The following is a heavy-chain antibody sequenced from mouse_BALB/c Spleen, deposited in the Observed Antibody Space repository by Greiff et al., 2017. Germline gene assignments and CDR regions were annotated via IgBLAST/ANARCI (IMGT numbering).Heavy chain of an antibody. Sequence: EVHLVESGGGLVQPGGSLKLSCAASGFTFSSYGMSWVRQTPDKRLELVATINSNGGSTYYPDSVKGRFTISRDNAKNTLYLQMSSLKSEDTAMYYCARDYYGYYAMDYWGQGTSVTVSS. V-gene: IGHV5-6-3*01. CDR1: GFTFSSYG. D-gene: IGHD1-2*01. J-gene: IGHJ4*01. CDR3: ARDYYGYYAMDY. CDR2: INSNGGST.